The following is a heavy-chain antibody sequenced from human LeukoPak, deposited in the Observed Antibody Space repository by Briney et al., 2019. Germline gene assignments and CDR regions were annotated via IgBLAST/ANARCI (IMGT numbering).Heavy chain of an antibody. V-gene: IGHV3-23*01. CDR1: GFTFSSYA. D-gene: IGHD5-18*01. J-gene: IGHJ4*02. CDR3: ARDFRNSYGPTSYYFDY. CDR2: ISGSGGST. Sequence: GGSLRLSCAASGFTFSSYAMSWVRQAPGKGLKLASAISGSGGSTYYADSVKGRFTISRDNSKNTLYLQMNSLRAEDTAVYYCARDFRNSYGPTSYYFDYWGQGTLVTVSS.